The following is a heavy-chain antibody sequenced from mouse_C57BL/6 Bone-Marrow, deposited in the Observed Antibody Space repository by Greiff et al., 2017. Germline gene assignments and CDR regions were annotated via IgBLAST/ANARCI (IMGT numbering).Heavy chain of an antibody. CDR1: GYSFTDYN. CDR3: ARIHYYGRGYDWYVDV. D-gene: IGHD1-1*01. J-gene: IGHJ1*03. Sequence: VQLQQSGPELVKPGASVKISCKASGYSFTDYNMNWVKQSNGKSLEWIGVFNPNYGTTSYNQKFKGKATLTVDQTSSTAYMQRNSLTSEDSAVYDCARIHYYGRGYDWYVDVWGTGTTVTVSS. V-gene: IGHV1-39*01. CDR2: FNPNYGTT.